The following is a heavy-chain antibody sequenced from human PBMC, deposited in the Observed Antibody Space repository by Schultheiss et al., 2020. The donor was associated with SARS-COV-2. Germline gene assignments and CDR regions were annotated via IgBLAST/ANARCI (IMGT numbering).Heavy chain of an antibody. Sequence: ASVKVSCKASGGTFSSYTISWVRQAPGQGLEWMGWINPNSGGTNYAQKFQGRVTITRDTSISTAYMELSRLRSDDTAVYYCARDQMDTAMVYYFDYWGQGTLVTVSS. J-gene: IGHJ4*02. D-gene: IGHD5-18*01. V-gene: IGHV1-2*02. CDR3: ARDQMDTAMVYYFDY. CDR1: GGTFSSYT. CDR2: INPNSGGT.